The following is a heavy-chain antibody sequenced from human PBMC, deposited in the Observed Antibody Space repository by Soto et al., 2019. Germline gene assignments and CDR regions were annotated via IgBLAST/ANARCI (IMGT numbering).Heavy chain of an antibody. CDR1: GGSISSGGYS. V-gene: IGHV4-30-2*01. Sequence: SETLSLTCAVSGGSISSGGYSWSWIRQPPGKGLEWIGYIYHSGSTYYNPSLKSRVTISVDRSKNQFSLKLSSVTAADTAVYYCAREDWGRRYSGYVTDYWGQGTLVTVSS. D-gene: IGHD5-12*01. J-gene: IGHJ4*02. CDR3: AREDWGRRYSGYVTDY. CDR2: IYHSGST.